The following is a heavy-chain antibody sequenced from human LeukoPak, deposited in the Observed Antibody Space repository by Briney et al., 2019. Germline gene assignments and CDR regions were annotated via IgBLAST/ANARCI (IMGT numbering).Heavy chain of an antibody. CDR2: IHYSEST. J-gene: IGHJ3*02. CDR1: GGSISSYY. CDR3: ASRSGSFSDALDI. V-gene: IGHV4-59*08. D-gene: IGHD3-10*01. Sequence: SESLSLTCTVSGGSISSYYWGWIRPPPGKGLEWIGYIHYSESTKYNPSLKSRVTMSVDTSKNQFPLKLSSVTAADTAAYYCASRSGSFSDALDIWGQGTLVTVSS.